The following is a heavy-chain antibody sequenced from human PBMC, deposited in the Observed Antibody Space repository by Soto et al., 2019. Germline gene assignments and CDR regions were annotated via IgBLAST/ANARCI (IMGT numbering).Heavy chain of an antibody. CDR2: IYYSGST. Sequence: TLSLTCTVSGGSISSGGYYWSWIRQHPGKGLEWIGYIYYSGSTYYNPSLKSRVTISVDTSKNQFSLKLSSVTAADTAVYYCARKWFGELGFDPWGQGTLVTASS. CDR1: GGSISSGGYY. J-gene: IGHJ5*02. CDR3: ARKWFGELGFDP. D-gene: IGHD3-10*01. V-gene: IGHV4-31*03.